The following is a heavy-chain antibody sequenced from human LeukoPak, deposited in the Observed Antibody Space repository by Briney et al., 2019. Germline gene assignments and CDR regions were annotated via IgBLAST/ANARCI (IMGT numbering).Heavy chain of an antibody. CDR3: ARGRVVVVPAAIYY. D-gene: IGHD2-2*01. J-gene: IGHJ4*02. V-gene: IGHV3-7*03. CDR2: IKQDGSEK. Sequence: GGSLRLSCAASGFTFSSNWMSWVRQAPGKGLEWVANIKQDGSEKYYVDSVKGRFTISRDNAKNSLYLQMNSLRAEDTAVYYCARGRVVVVPAAIYYWGQGTLVTVSS. CDR1: GFTFSSNW.